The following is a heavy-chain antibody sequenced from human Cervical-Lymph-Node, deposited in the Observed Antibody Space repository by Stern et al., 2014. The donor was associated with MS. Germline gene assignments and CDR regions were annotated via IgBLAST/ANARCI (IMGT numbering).Heavy chain of an antibody. CDR1: GDSISSDNW. D-gene: IGHD5-12*01. CDR2: IHQSETT. CDR3: ARVSMSGYDYFDP. J-gene: IGHJ5*02. Sequence: QVQLQESGPGLVKTSGTLSLSCAVSGDSISSDNWWSWVRQPPGKGLEWIGEIHQSETTTYNPSLKSRLAFSIDRSKNNFSLRLSSVTAADTAVYYCARVSMSGYDYFDPWGQGILVTVSS. V-gene: IGHV4-4*02.